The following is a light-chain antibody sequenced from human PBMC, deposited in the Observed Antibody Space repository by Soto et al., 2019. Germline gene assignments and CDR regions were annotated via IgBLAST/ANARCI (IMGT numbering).Light chain of an antibody. CDR3: QHYNSFSEA. Sequence: DIPMTQSPSTLSGSVGDRVTITCRASQTISSWLAWYQQKPGKAPKLLIYKASTLTSGVPSRFSGSGSGTEFTLTISSLQPDYFATYYCQHYNSFSEAFGQGTKVELK. CDR1: QTISSW. CDR2: KAS. V-gene: IGKV1-5*03. J-gene: IGKJ1*01.